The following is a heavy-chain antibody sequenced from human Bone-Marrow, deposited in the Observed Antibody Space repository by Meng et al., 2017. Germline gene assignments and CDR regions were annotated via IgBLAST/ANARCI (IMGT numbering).Heavy chain of an antibody. CDR3: ARASSDYYDSSGTFDD. Sequence: GESLKISCAASGFTVSSNYMSWVRQAPGKGLEWVSVIYSGGSAYYADSVKGRFTISRHNSKNTPYLQMNSLRAEDTAVYYCARASSDYYDSSGTFDDWGQGTLVTVSS. CDR2: IYSGGSA. V-gene: IGHV3-53*04. J-gene: IGHJ4*02. D-gene: IGHD3-22*01. CDR1: GFTVSSNY.